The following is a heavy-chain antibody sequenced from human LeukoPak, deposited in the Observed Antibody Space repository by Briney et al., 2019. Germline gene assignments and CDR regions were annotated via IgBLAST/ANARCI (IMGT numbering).Heavy chain of an antibody. J-gene: IGHJ3*02. CDR2: IYSDGSRT. CDR3: ARDPSDYDFWSGYYKDDAFDI. Sequence: GGSLRLSCAASGFTFSSFAMHWVRQAPGKGLEYLSAIYSDGSRTYYADSVKGRFTISRDNAKNTLYLQMNSLRAEDTAVYYCARDPSDYDFWSGYYKDDAFDIWGQGTMVTVSS. CDR1: GFTFSSFA. D-gene: IGHD3-3*01. V-gene: IGHV3-64*04.